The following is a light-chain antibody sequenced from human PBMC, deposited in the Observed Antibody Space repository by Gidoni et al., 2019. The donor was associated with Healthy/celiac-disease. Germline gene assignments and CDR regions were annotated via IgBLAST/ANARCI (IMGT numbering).Light chain of an antibody. CDR3: QQYGSSPKLT. J-gene: IGKJ4*01. CDR1: QSVSSSY. CDR2: GAS. V-gene: IGKV3-20*01. Sequence: ELVLTQSPGTLSLSPGERATLSCRASQSVSSSYLAWYQQKPGQAPRHLIYGASSRATGIPDRFSGSGSGTDFTLTISRLEPEDFAVYYCQQYGSSPKLTFGGXTKVEIK.